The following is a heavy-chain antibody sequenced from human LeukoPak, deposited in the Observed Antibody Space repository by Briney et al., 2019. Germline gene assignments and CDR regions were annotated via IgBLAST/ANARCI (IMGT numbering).Heavy chain of an antibody. CDR1: GFTFDDYA. CDR3: AKDQSRGSSPHLFDY. V-gene: IGHV3-23*01. J-gene: IGHJ4*02. CDR2: ISGSGGST. D-gene: IGHD6-13*01. Sequence: SGGSLRLSCAASGFTFDDYAMHWVRQAPGKGLEWVSGISGSGGSTYYADSVKSRFTISRDTSKNALYLQMNSLRAEDTAVYYCAKDQSRGSSPHLFDYWGQGTLVTVSS.